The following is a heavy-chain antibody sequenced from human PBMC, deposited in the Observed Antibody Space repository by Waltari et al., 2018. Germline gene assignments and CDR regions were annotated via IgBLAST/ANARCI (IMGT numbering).Heavy chain of an antibody. CDR2: IYWDNDR. CDR1: GFSISTNGVG. D-gene: IGHD1-1*01. V-gene: IGHV2-5*02. Sequence: QITLRESGPTVVRPTQTLTLTCDFSGFSISTNGVGVGWLRQSPGKPLEWLAVIYWDNDRRYRTSLQNRLSITKDTSSRRVVLTLTNVDPMDTATYFCAHRLVGVSGASSWNRGFFDYWGQGILVTVS. CDR3: AHRLVGVSGASSWNRGFFDY. J-gene: IGHJ4*02.